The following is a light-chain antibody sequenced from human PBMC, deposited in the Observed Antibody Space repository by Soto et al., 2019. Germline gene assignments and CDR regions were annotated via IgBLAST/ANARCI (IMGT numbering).Light chain of an antibody. V-gene: IGKV1-5*01. Sequence: DIQMTQSPSTLSASVGDRVTITCRASQSISSWLAWYQQKPGKAPKLLIHDASRLESGVPSRFSGSESGTEFTLTISCLHAEDFATYYWQQYTNFPLTFGGGTKVEIK. J-gene: IGKJ4*01. CDR1: QSISSW. CDR3: QQYTNFPLT. CDR2: DAS.